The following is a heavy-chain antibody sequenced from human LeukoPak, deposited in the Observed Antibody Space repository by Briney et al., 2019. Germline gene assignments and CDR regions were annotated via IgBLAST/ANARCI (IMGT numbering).Heavy chain of an antibody. CDR1: GYSFISYD. J-gene: IGHJ4*02. Sequence: GASVKVSCKASGYSFISYDINWVRQATGQGLEWMGWMSPNSGNTEFAQKFQGRVTITTDESTSTAYMELSSLRSEDTAVYYCARELKGEKRGYFDYWGQGTLVTVSS. CDR2: MSPNSGNT. D-gene: IGHD3-16*01. CDR3: ARELKGEKRGYFDY. V-gene: IGHV1-8*01.